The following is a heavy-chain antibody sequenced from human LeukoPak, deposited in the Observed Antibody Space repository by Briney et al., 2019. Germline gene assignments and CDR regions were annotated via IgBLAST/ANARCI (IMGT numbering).Heavy chain of an antibody. CDR1: GFTFSTCA. J-gene: IGHJ4*02. Sequence: GGSLRLSCAASGFTFSTCAMSWVRQAPGKGLEWVSTISGGGRSTDYADSVKGQFAISRDNSKNTLYLQMNSLRAEDTAVYYCARERYFDYWGQGTLVTVSS. CDR2: ISGGGRST. V-gene: IGHV3-23*01. CDR3: ARERYFDY.